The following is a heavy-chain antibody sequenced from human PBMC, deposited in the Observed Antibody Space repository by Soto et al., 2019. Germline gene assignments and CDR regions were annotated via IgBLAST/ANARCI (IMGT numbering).Heavy chain of an antibody. J-gene: IGHJ6*02. CDR2: MNPNSGNT. Sequence: GASVKVSCKASGYTFTSYDINWVRQATGQGLEWMGWMNPNSGNTGYAQKFQGRVTMTRNTSISTAYMELSSLRSEDTAVYYCARMVGYDFWSGYYHYYYYGMDVWGQGTTVTVSS. D-gene: IGHD3-3*01. V-gene: IGHV1-8*01. CDR3: ARMVGYDFWSGYYHYYYYGMDV. CDR1: GYTFTSYD.